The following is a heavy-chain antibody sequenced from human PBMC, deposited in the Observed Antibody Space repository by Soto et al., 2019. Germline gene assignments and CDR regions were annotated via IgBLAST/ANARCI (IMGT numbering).Heavy chain of an antibody. V-gene: IGHV4-59*01. J-gene: IGHJ5*02. Sequence: SETLSLTCTVSGGSISSYYWSWIRQPPGKGLEWIGYIYYSGSTNYNPSLKSRVTISVDTSKNQFSLKLSSVTAADTAVYYCARDRYPPSFYYDFWSGYHNWFDPWGQGTLVTVSS. CDR1: GGSISSYY. D-gene: IGHD3-3*01. CDR3: ARDRYPPSFYYDFWSGYHNWFDP. CDR2: IYYSGST.